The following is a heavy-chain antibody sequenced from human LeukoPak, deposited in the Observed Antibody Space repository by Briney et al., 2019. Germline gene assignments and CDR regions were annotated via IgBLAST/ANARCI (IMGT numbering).Heavy chain of an antibody. J-gene: IGHJ4*02. D-gene: IGHD6-19*01. CDR3: AKSGYSSIMSHDY. V-gene: IGHV3-7*01. Sequence: PGGSLRLSCAASGFTFSSYWMSWVRQAPGKGLEWVANIKQDGSEKYYVDSVKGRFTISRDNAKNSLYLQMNSLRAEDTAVYYCAKSGYSSIMSHDYWGQGTLVTVSS. CDR1: GFTFSSYW. CDR2: IKQDGSEK.